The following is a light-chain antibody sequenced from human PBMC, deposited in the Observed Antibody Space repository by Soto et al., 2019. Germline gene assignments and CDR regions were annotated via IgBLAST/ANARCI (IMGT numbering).Light chain of an antibody. CDR3: QQYTNYSNN. J-gene: IGKJ4*01. CDR2: EAS. Sequence: DILVTQSPCTLCASVVARVTITCPATHTGSSWLAWYQQKPGQAPKRLIYEASSLQSGVPARFSGSGSGTEFTLTISGLQPDDVATYYCQQYTNYSNNFGRGTKVDIK. V-gene: IGKV1-5*01. CDR1: HTGSSW.